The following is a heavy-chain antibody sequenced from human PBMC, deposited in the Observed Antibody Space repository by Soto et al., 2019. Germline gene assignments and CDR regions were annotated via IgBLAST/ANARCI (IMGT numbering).Heavy chain of an antibody. V-gene: IGHV3-53*01. CDR1: GFTVSSNY. J-gene: IGHJ1*01. D-gene: IGHD3-22*01. CDR2: IYSGGST. Sequence: EVQLVESGGGLIQPGGSLRLSCAASGFTVSSNYMSWVRQAPGKGLEWVSVIYSGGSTYYADSVKSRFTISEDNSKNTLYLEMNSLRAEDTAVYYCARALLESGYPEHFQHGGEGTLVTVSS. CDR3: ARALLESGYPEHFQH.